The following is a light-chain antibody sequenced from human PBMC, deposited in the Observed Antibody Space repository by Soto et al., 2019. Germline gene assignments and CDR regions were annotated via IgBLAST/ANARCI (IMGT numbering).Light chain of an antibody. J-gene: IGKJ5*01. CDR2: VAS. V-gene: IGKV3-20*01. CDR1: RSVGSY. Sequence: EIVLTQSPGTLSLSPGQRATLSCRASRSVGSYLAWYQQKPGQPPRLLISVASSRATGIPDRFSGSGSGTEFTLTISRVEPEDFAVYYCQQYVASHPITFGQGTRLDIK. CDR3: QQYVASHPIT.